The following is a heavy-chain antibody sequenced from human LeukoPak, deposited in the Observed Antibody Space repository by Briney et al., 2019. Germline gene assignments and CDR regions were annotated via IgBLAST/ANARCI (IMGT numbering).Heavy chain of an antibody. Sequence: SETLSLTCTVSGGSISSYYWSWIRQPPGKGLEWIGYIYYSGSTNYNPSLKSRVTISVDTSKNQFSLKLSSVTAADTAVYYCVRATRRVNYFDYWGQGTLVTVSS. CDR1: GGSISSYY. V-gene: IGHV4-59*01. D-gene: IGHD1/OR15-1a*01. J-gene: IGHJ4*02. CDR2: IYYSGST. CDR3: VRATRRVNYFDY.